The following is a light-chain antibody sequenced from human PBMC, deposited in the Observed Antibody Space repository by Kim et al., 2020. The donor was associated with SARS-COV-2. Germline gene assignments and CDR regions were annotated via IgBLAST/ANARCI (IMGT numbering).Light chain of an antibody. Sequence: DIQMTQAPSTLSASVGDRVTITCRASQSISSWLAWYQQRPGKAPKLLIYKASSLQSGVPSRFSGSGSGTEFTLTITSLQPDDSATYYCQQYDSYPVTFGGGTNVEI. J-gene: IGKJ4*01. CDR3: QQYDSYPVT. CDR2: KAS. CDR1: QSISSW. V-gene: IGKV1-5*03.